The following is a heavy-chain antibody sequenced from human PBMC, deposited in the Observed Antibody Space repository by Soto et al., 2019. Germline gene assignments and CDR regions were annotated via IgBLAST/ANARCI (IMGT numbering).Heavy chain of an antibody. V-gene: IGHV1-2*02. D-gene: IGHD5-18*01. Sequence: GASVKVSCKASGYTFTSYGISWVRQAPGQGLEWMGWINPNSGNTNYAQRFQGRVTMTRDTSISTAYMELSRLRSDDTAVYYCAREGVNSYGYLNFDYWGQGTLVTVSS. CDR2: INPNSGNT. CDR1: GYTFTSYG. CDR3: AREGVNSYGYLNFDY. J-gene: IGHJ4*02.